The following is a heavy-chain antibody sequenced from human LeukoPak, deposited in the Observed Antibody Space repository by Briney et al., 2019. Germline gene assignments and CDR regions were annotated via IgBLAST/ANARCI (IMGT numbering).Heavy chain of an antibody. CDR1: GYTFTSYG. J-gene: IGHJ5*02. CDR2: ISAYNGNT. CDR3: ARAGGYSSGGRGVGNWFDP. V-gene: IGHV1-18*01. Sequence: GASVKVSCKASGYTFTSYGISWVRQAPGQGLEWMGWISAYNGNTNYAQKLQGRVTMTTDTSTSTAYMELRSLRSDDTAVYYCARAGGYSSGGRGVGNWFDPWGQGTLVTVSS. D-gene: IGHD6-19*01.